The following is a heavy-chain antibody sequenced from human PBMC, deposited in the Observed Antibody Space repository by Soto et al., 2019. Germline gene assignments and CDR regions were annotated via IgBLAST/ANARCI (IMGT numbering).Heavy chain of an antibody. Sequence: QVQLQESGPGLVKPSGTLSLTCAVSSGSISSSNWWSWVRQPPGKGLEWIGEIYHSGCTNYNPSLKSRVTISVDKSKNQFSLKLSSVTAADTAVYYCARRIFVYCSSTSCLHDAFDIWGQGTMVTVSS. CDR3: ARRIFVYCSSTSCLHDAFDI. D-gene: IGHD2-2*01. V-gene: IGHV4-4*02. CDR2: IYHSGCT. J-gene: IGHJ3*02. CDR1: SGSISSSNW.